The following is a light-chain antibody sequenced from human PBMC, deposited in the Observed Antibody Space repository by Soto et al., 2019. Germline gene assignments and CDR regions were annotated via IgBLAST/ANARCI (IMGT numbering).Light chain of an antibody. CDR1: QSVSSN. CDR2: DIS. CDR3: QQYSSSPET. J-gene: IGKJ1*01. Sequence: EIVLTQSPGSLSLSPGERATLSCRASQSVSSNLAWYLQKPGQAPRLLIYDISTRATGISDRFSGSGSGTDFTLTICRLEPEDFAVYCCQQYSSSPETFRQGTRVEI. V-gene: IGKV3-20*01.